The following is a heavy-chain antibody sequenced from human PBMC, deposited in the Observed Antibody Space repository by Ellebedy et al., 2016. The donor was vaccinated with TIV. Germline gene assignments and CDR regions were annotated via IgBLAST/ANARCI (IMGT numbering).Heavy chain of an antibody. CDR2: LYSGGYT. CDR3: ARDLRPFSGNPHDAFDI. CDR1: GFTVSSNF. J-gene: IGHJ3*02. Sequence: GESLKISCAVSGFTVSSNFMIWVRQAPGKGLEWISVLYSGGYTHYADSVKGRFTISRDNSQNTLFLQMNSLRAEDTAVYYCARDLRPFSGNPHDAFDIWGQGTVVTVSS. D-gene: IGHD1-26*01. V-gene: IGHV3-53*01.